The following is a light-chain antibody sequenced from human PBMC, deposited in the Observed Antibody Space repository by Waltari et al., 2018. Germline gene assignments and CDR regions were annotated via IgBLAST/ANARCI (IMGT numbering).Light chain of an antibody. V-gene: IGKV1-5*03. J-gene: IGKJ2*01. CDR2: KAS. CDR1: QSISSW. Sequence: DIQMTQSPSTLSAYVGDRVTITCRASQSISSWLAWYQQKPGTAPKLLIYKASSLESGVPSRFSGSGSGTEFTLTISSLQPDDFATYYCQQYNSYPYTFGQGTKLEIK. CDR3: QQYNSYPYT.